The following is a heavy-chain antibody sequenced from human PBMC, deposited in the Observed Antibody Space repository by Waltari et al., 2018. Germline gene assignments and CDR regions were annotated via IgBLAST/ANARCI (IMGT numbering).Heavy chain of an antibody. D-gene: IGHD1-26*01. CDR3: ARGTSGSYYVYYYYGIDV. CDR1: GGSISSGSYY. J-gene: IGHJ6*02. V-gene: IGHV4-61*09. CDR2: IYTSGST. Sequence: QVQLQESGPGLVKPSQTLSLTCTVSGGSISSGSYYWSWIRQPAGKGLEWIGYIYTSGSTNYNPSLKSRGTISVDTSKNQFSLKLSSVTAADTAVYYCARGTSGSYYVYYYYGIDVWGQGTTVTVSS.